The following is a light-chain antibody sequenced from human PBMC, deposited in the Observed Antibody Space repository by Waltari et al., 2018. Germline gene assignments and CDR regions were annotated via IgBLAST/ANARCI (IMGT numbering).Light chain of an antibody. CDR2: DAS. Sequence: DIQMTQSPSSLSASVGDRVTITCQASQDISNYLNWYQQKPGKAPKLLIYDASNLETGVPSRFSGSGSGNDFAFTISSLQPEDIATYDCQKYDNLSWTFGQGTKVEIK. CDR1: QDISNY. CDR3: QKYDNLSWT. V-gene: IGKV1-33*01. J-gene: IGKJ1*01.